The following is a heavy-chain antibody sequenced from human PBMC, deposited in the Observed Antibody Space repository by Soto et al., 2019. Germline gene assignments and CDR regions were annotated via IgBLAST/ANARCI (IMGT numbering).Heavy chain of an antibody. CDR3: ARSVLRYFDWPDY. CDR1: GYTFTNYG. Sequence: SVKVSCKASGYTFTNYGIRLVRQAPGQGREWTGWISAYNGNTNYAQKLQGRVTMTTDTSTSTAYMGLRSLRSDDMSVYYCARSVLRYFDWPDYWGQGTLVTVSS. J-gene: IGHJ4*02. D-gene: IGHD3-9*01. V-gene: IGHV1-18*03. CDR2: ISAYNGNT.